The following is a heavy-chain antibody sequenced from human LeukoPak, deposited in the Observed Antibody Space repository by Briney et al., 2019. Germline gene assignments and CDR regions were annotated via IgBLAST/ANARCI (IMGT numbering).Heavy chain of an antibody. D-gene: IGHD5-18*01. CDR3: ARGGGYSYGGAFDI. CDR1: GGSISSGGYH. Sequence: SETLSLTCTVSGGSISSGGYHWSWIRQHPGKGLEWIGYIYYSGSTYYNPSLKSRVTISVDTSKNQFSLKLSSVTAADTAVYYCARGGGYSYGGAFDIWGQGTMVTVSS. CDR2: IYYSGST. J-gene: IGHJ3*02. V-gene: IGHV4-31*03.